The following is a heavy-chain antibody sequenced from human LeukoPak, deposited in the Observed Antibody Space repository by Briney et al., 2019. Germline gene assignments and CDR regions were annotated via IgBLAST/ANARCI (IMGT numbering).Heavy chain of an antibody. V-gene: IGHV3-21*01. Sequence: GGSLRLSCAASGFTFSSYSMNWVRQAPGKGLEWVSSISSSSSYIYYADSVKGRFTISRDNAKNSLYLQMNSLRAEDTAVYYCARVRYFDPSWFDPWGQGTLVTVSS. CDR1: GFTFSSYS. CDR2: ISSSSSYI. J-gene: IGHJ5*02. CDR3: ARVRYFDPSWFDP. D-gene: IGHD3-9*01.